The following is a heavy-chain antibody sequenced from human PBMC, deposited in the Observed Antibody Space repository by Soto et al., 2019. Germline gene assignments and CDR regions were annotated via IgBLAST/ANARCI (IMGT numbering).Heavy chain of an antibody. V-gene: IGHV1-69*01. CDR1: GDTFSSYA. CDR2: IIPIFGTA. CDR3: ARGVVPAANEEYYFDY. D-gene: IGHD2-2*01. Sequence: QVQRVQSGAEVKKPGSSVKVSCKASGDTFSSYAISWVRQAPGQGLEWMGGIIPIFGTANYAQKFQGRVTITADESTSTAYMDLSSLRSDDTAVYYCARGVVPAANEEYYFDYWGQGTLVTVSS. J-gene: IGHJ4*02.